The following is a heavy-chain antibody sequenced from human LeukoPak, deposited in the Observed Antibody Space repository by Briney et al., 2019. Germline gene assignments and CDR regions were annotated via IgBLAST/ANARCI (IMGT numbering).Heavy chain of an antibody. CDR3: AKEGYYDILSGSQAEGFMDV. D-gene: IGHD3-9*01. CDR1: AFSFSDYN. J-gene: IGHJ6*03. CDR2: LSGSGDNT. Sequence: GGSLRLSCAASAFSFSDYNMNWVRQTPEKGLEWVSTLSGSGDNTYYADSVKGRFTISRDNSKNTLFLQMNSLRAEDTAVYYCAKEGYYDILSGSQAEGFMDVWGEGTAVTVSS. V-gene: IGHV3-23*01.